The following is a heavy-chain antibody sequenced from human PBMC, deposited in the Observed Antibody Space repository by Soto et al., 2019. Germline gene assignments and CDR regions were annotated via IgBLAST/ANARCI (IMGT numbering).Heavy chain of an antibody. J-gene: IGHJ6*03. V-gene: IGHV3-11*01. Sequence: GGSLRLSCAASGFTFSDYYMSWIRQAPGKGLEWVSYISSSGSTIYYADSVKGRFTISRDNAKNSLYLQMNSLRAEDTAVYYCARGRSGSSWQTYYYYYYMDVWGKGTTVTVSS. CDR1: GFTFSDYY. D-gene: IGHD6-13*01. CDR2: ISSSGSTI. CDR3: ARGRSGSSWQTYYYYYYMDV.